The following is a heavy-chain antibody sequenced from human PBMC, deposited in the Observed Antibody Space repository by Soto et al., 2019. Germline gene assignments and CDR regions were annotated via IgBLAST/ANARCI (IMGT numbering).Heavy chain of an antibody. CDR3: ARHDYGGFGL. D-gene: IGHD4-17*01. Sequence: PLQTTSLTCTFSGGSISKISYYLGWIRQPPGKGLEWIGSIYYSGSTYYNPSLKSRVTISVDTSKNQFSLKLSSVTAADTAVYYCARHDYGGFGLWGQGTLVTV. CDR2: IYYSGST. V-gene: IGHV4-39*01. CDR1: GGSISKISYY. J-gene: IGHJ4*02.